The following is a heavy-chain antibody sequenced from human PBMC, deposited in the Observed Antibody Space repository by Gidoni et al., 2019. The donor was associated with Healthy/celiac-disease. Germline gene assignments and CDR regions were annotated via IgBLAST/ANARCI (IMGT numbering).Heavy chain of an antibody. CDR3: GMVRGAMGGYYGMDV. CDR2: IRSKDYGGTT. J-gene: IGHJ6*02. D-gene: IGHD3-10*01. CDR1: GFTFGDYA. V-gene: IGHV3-49*05. Sequence: EVQLVESGGGLVKPGRSLRLSCTASGFTFGDYAMSWFRQAPGKGLEWVGFIRSKDYGGTTEYAASVKGRFTISRDDSKSIAYLQMNSLKTEDTAVYYCGMVRGAMGGYYGMDVWGQGTTVTVSS.